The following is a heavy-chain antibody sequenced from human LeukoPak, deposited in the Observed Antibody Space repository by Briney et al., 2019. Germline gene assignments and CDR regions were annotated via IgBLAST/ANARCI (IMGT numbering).Heavy chain of an antibody. Sequence: PGGSLRLSCAASGLTFSDCDMHWVRQATGKGREWVSAIGTAGDTYCTGSVTGRFTISRENAKNSLYLQMNSLKAGDTAVYYCVRVAKERVGGVYYFDYWGQGTLVTVSS. CDR3: VRVAKERVGGVYYFDY. J-gene: IGHJ4*02. D-gene: IGHD1-1*01. CDR1: GLTFSDCD. V-gene: IGHV3-13*01. CDR2: IGTAGDT.